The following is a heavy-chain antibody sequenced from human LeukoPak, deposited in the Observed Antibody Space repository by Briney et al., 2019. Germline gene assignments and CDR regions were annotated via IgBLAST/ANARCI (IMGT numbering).Heavy chain of an antibody. V-gene: IGHV1-69*13. D-gene: IGHD6-13*01. CDR3: ARAVSAAGLAYYYYGMDV. J-gene: IGHJ6*02. CDR2: VIPIFGTA. CDR1: GGTFSSYA. Sequence: SVKVSCKASGGTFSSYAISWVRQAPGQGLEWMGGVIPIFGTANYAQKFQGRVTITADESTSTAYMELSSLRSEDTAVYYCARAVSAAGLAYYYYGMDVWGQGTTVTVSS.